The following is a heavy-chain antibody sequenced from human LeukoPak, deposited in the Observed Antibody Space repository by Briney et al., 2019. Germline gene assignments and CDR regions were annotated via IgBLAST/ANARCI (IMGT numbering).Heavy chain of an antibody. V-gene: IGHV4-59*01. J-gene: IGHJ5*02. Sequence: PSETLSLTCTVSGGSISSYYWSWIRQPPGKGLEWIGYIYYSGSTNYNPSLKSRVTISVDTSKNQFSLKLSSVTAADTAVYYCARHYVVVPAATNWFDPWGQGTLVTVSS. CDR3: ARHYVVVPAATNWFDP. CDR2: IYYSGST. D-gene: IGHD2-2*01. CDR1: GGSISSYY.